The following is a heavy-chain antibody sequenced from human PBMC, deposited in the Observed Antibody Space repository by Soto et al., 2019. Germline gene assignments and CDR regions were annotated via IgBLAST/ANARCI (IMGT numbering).Heavy chain of an antibody. Sequence: SETLSLTCAVYGGSFSGYYWSWIRQPPGKGLEWIGEINHSGSTNYNPSLKRRVTISVDTSKNQFSLKLSSVTAADTAVYYCARSQARYYDFWSGYLRGYFDYWGQGTLVTVSS. CDR3: ARSQARYYDFWSGYLRGYFDY. CDR2: INHSGST. V-gene: IGHV4-34*01. CDR1: GGSFSGYY. J-gene: IGHJ4*02. D-gene: IGHD3-3*01.